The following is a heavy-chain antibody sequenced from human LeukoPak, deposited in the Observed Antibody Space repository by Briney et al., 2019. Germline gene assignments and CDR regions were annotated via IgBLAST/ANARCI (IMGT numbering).Heavy chain of an antibody. CDR1: GGSISSYY. D-gene: IGHD2-2*01. CDR3: ARVRGYCSSTSCYGQFDP. J-gene: IGHJ5*02. Sequence: SETLSLTCTVSGGSISSYYWSWIRQPPGKGLEWIGYIYYSGSTNYNPSLKSRVTISVDTCKNQFSLKLSSVTAADTAVYYCARVRGYCSSTSCYGQFDPWGQGTLVTVSS. CDR2: IYYSGST. V-gene: IGHV4-59*01.